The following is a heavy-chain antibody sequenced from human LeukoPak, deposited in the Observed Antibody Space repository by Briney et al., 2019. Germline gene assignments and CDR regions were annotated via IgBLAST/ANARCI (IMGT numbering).Heavy chain of an antibody. CDR3: ARVGHCSSTACFIDY. V-gene: IGHV3-74*01. CDR2: IESDGGRT. Sequence: GGSLRLSCAASGFTFSHYWMHWVRQAPGKGLVWVSRIESDGGRTDYADSLKGRFTISRGNAKDTLYLEMNSLRAKDTAVYYCARVGHCSSTACFIDYWGQGTLVTVSS. D-gene: IGHD2-2*01. CDR1: GFTFSHYW. J-gene: IGHJ4*02.